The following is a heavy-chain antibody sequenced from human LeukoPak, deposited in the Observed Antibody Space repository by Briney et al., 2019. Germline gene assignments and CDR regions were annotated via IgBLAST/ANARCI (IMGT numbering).Heavy chain of an antibody. CDR1: GGSISSYY. D-gene: IGHD6-19*01. J-gene: IGHJ4*02. CDR2: IYYSGST. Sequence: SETLSLTCTASGGSISSYYWSWIRQPPGKGLEWIGYIYYSGSTNYNPSLKSRVTISVDTSKNQFSLELSSVTAADTAVYYCARGAYSNGWYGEYFEYWGRGTLVTVSS. CDR3: ARGAYSNGWYGEYFEY. V-gene: IGHV4-59*12.